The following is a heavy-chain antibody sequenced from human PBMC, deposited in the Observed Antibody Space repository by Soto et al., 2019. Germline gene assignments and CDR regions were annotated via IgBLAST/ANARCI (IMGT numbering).Heavy chain of an antibody. J-gene: IGHJ4*02. Sequence: QLQLQESGPGLVKPSETLSLTCTVSGGSISSSSYYWGWIRQPPGKGLEWIGSIYYSGSTYYNPSLKSRVNITVDTSKNQFSLKLSSVTAADTAVYYCASTSSSWPYYFDYWGQGTLVTVSS. V-gene: IGHV4-39*01. D-gene: IGHD6-13*01. CDR1: GGSISSSSYY. CDR2: IYYSGST. CDR3: ASTSSSWPYYFDY.